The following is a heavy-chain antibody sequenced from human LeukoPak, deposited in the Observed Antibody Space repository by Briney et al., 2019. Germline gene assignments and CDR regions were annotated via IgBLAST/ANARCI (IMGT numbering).Heavy chain of an antibody. D-gene: IGHD2-15*01. Sequence: ASVKVSCKASGYTFTSYAMHWVRQAPGQRLEWMGWINAGNGNTKYSQKFQGRVTITRDTSASTAYMELSSLRSEDTAVYYCARGSSGGSRPGSYFQHWGQGTLVTVSS. CDR3: ARGSSGGSRPGSYFQH. CDR2: INAGNGNT. V-gene: IGHV1-3*01. J-gene: IGHJ1*01. CDR1: GYTFTSYA.